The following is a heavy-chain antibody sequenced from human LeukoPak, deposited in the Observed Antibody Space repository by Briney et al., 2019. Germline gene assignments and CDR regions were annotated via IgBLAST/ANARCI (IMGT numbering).Heavy chain of an antibody. J-gene: IGHJ6*03. CDR1: GFTFSSYS. D-gene: IGHD3-16*02. CDR3: AREKLSTGQLYYYYYMDV. V-gene: IGHV3-48*01. Sequence: GSLRLSCAASGFTFSSYSMNWVRQAPGKGLEWVSYISSSSSTIYYADSVKGRFTISRDNAKNSLYLQMNSLRAEDTAVYYCAREKLSTGQLYYYYYMDVWGKGTTVPVSS. CDR2: ISSSSSTI.